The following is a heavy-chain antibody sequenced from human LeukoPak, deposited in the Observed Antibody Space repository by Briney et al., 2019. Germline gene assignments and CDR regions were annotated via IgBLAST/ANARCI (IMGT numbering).Heavy chain of an antibody. CDR1: GYTFTDYY. CDR3: AKGRDGYNWFDP. D-gene: IGHD5-24*01. Sequence: PGESLKVSCKASGYTFTDYYIHWVRQAPGQGLEWMGWVNPNSGDTDYAQKFQDRVIMTRDTSINTAYIELSSLRSDDTAVYYCAKGRDGYNWFDPWGQGTLVTVSS. J-gene: IGHJ5*02. CDR2: VNPNSGDT. V-gene: IGHV1-2*02.